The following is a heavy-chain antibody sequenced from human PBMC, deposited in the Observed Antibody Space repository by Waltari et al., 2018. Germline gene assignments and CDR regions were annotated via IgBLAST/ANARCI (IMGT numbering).Heavy chain of an antibody. CDR3: VREFLGARLPGTNNYYGLDV. CDR2: IVTFGDT. D-gene: IGHD1-1*01. V-gene: IGHV3-13*01. CDR1: GFTFSTYD. Sequence: EVQLVESGGGLVQPGGSLRLSCVASGFTFSTYDMHWVRQSAGKGLEGVSAIVTFGDTYYLGSVKGRFTISREDAKNSLYLQMNILSAGDTAVYYCVREFLGARLPGTNNYYGLDVWGQGTAVTVSS. J-gene: IGHJ6*02.